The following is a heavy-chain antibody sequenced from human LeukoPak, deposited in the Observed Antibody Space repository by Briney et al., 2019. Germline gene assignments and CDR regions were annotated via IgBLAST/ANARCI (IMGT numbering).Heavy chain of an antibody. CDR1: GYTFTSYY. D-gene: IGHD3-22*01. V-gene: IGHV1-46*01. J-gene: IGHJ4*02. CDR3: ATSQDSSGYYWFDY. Sequence: ASVKVSCKASGYTFTSYYMHWVRQAPGQGLEWMGIINPSGDSTSYAQKFQGRVTMTEDTSTDTAYMELSSLRSEDTAVYYCATSQDSSGYYWFDYWGQGTLVTVSS. CDR2: INPSGDST.